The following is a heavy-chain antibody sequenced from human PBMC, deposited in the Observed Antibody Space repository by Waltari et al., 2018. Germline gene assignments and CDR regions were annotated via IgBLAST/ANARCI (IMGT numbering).Heavy chain of an antibody. CDR1: GFTFSSYG. D-gene: IGHD1-7*01. CDR2: IRYDGSNK. Sequence: QVQLVESGGGVVQPGGSLRLSCAASGFTFSSYGMHWVRQAPGKGLEWVAFIRYDGSNKYYADSVKGRFTISRDNSKNTLYLQMNSLRAEDTAVYYCAKEGTGTTLFDYWGQGTLVTVSS. J-gene: IGHJ4*02. CDR3: AKEGTGTTLFDY. V-gene: IGHV3-30*02.